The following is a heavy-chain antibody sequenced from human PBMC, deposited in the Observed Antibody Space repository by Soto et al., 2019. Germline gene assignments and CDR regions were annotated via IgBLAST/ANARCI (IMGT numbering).Heavy chain of an antibody. CDR1: GGSISSSVYS. V-gene: IGHV4-30-2*01. CDR2: IYHSGST. D-gene: IGHD5-12*01. CDR3: ARGNSGYDYTPILVYGMDV. Sequence: TLSLTCTASGGSISSSVYSWSWIRQPPGKGLEWIGYIYHSGSTYYNPSLKSRVTISVNRSKNQFSLKLSSVTAADTAVYYCARGNSGYDYTPILVYGMDVWGQGTTVTVSS. J-gene: IGHJ6*02.